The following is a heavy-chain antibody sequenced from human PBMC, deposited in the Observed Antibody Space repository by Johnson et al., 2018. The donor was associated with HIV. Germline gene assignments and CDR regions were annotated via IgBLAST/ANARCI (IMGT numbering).Heavy chain of an antibody. CDR2: INSDGSST. J-gene: IGHJ3*02. CDR1: GFTFSSYA. CDR3: ARLVATKDYAFAI. Sequence: VQLVESGGGLVQPGKSLRLSCVVSGFTFSSYAVHWVRQAPGKGLEWVSRINSDGSSTSYADSVKGRFTISRDNAKNSLFLQMNSLTAEATAVYYCARLVATKDYAFAIWGQGTLVTVSS. V-gene: IGHV3-74*02. D-gene: IGHD5-12*01.